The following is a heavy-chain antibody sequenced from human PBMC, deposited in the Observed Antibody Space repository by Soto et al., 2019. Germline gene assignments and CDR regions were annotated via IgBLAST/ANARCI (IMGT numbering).Heavy chain of an antibody. CDR2: IYYSGST. CDR3: ARDGYDFWSGLSNYMDV. J-gene: IGHJ6*03. CDR1: GGSISSGDYY. Sequence: SETLSLTCTVSGGSISSGDYYWSWIRQPPGKGLEWIGYIYYSGSTNYNPSLKSRVTISVDTSKNQFSLKLSSVTAADTAVYYCARDGYDFWSGLSNYMDVWGKGTTVTVSS. D-gene: IGHD3-3*01. V-gene: IGHV4-61*08.